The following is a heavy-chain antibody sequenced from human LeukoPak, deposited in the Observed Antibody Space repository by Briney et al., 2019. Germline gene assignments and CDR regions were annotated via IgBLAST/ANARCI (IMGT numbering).Heavy chain of an antibody. CDR3: ARDPPPRTYYYDSSGYGGAFDL. V-gene: IGHV1-2*02. Sequence: GASVTVSCKASGYTFTGYYMHWVRRAPGQGLEWMGWINPNSGGTNYAQKFQGRVTMTRDTSISTAYMELSRLRSDDTAVYYCARDPPPRTYYYDSSGYGGAFDLWGLGTLVTVSS. CDR2: INPNSGGT. CDR1: GYTFTGYY. D-gene: IGHD3-22*01. J-gene: IGHJ3*01.